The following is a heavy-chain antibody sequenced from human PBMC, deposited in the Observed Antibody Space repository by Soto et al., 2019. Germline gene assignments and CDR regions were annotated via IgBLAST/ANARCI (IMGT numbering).Heavy chain of an antibody. D-gene: IGHD4-17*01. J-gene: IGHJ4*02. CDR1: GGSFSDYY. V-gene: IGHV4-34*01. Sequence: ASETLSLTCAVYGGSFSDYYWSWIRQPPGKGLEWIGEINHSGSTKYNPSLKSRVTISVDTSKNQFSLKLSSVTAADTAVYYCVSQRPTVATFDYWGQGTLVTVSS. CDR2: INHSGST. CDR3: VSQRPTVATFDY.